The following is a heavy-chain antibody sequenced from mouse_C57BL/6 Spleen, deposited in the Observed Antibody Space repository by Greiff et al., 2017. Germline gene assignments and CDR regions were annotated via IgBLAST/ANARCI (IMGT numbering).Heavy chain of an antibody. CDR3: ASHEEGVWYYGLAY. D-gene: IGHD1-2*01. V-gene: IGHV1-62-2*01. J-gene: IGHJ3*01. Sequence: QVQLQQSGAELVKPGASVKLSCTASGYTFTEYTIHWVKQRSGQGLEWIGWFYPGSGSIKYNEKFKDKATLTAYKSSSTVYLELRRLTSEDSAVYICASHEEGVWYYGLAYWGQGTLVTVSA. CDR1: GYTFTEYT. CDR2: FYPGSGSI.